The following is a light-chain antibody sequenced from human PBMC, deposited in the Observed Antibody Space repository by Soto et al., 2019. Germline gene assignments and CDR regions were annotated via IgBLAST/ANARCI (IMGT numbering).Light chain of an antibody. J-gene: IGLJ7*01. CDR2: DVS. Sequence: QSALTQPRSLSGSPGQSVAISCSGTSSDVGGYSYVSWYQQHPGKAPKLMIYDVSKRPSGVPDRFSGSKSGNTASLTISGIQAEDEADYYCCSYAGSDVFGTGTQLTVL. CDR1: SSDVGGYSY. V-gene: IGLV2-11*01. CDR3: CSYAGSDV.